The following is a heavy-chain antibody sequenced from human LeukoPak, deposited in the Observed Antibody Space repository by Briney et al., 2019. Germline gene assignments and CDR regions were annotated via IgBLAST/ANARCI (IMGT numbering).Heavy chain of an antibody. CDR3: ATFPPHYYDSSGYYFFEH. V-gene: IGHV1-24*01. D-gene: IGHD3-22*01. Sequence: ASVKVSCKVSGYTLTELSMHWVRQAPGKGLEWMGGFDPEDGETIYAQKFQGRVTMTEDTSTDTAYMELSSLRSEDTAVYYCATFPPHYYDSSGYYFFEHWGQGTLVTVSS. CDR2: FDPEDGET. CDR1: GYTLTELS. J-gene: IGHJ1*01.